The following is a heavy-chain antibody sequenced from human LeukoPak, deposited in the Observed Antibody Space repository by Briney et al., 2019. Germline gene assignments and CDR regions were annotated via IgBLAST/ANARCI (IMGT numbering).Heavy chain of an antibody. J-gene: IGHJ6*03. V-gene: IGHV3-11*01. D-gene: IGHD2-2*01. Sequence: GGSLRLSCAASGFTFSGYYMSWIRQAPGKGLEWVSYISSSGSTIYYADSLKGRFTISRHNASTSQYLQMNSLRAENTAVYYGARERHCRRTSCPTPYYMDGWGKGTTVTVSS. CDR3: ARERHCRRTSCPTPYYMDG. CDR2: ISSSGSTI. CDR1: GFTFSGYY.